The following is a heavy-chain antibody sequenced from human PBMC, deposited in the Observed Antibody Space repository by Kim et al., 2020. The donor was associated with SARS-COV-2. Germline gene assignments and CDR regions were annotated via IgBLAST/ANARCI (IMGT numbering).Heavy chain of an antibody. CDR3: AKEAARLYYYYYGMDV. D-gene: IGHD6-6*01. J-gene: IGHJ6*02. V-gene: IGHV3-9*01. Sequence: SVTGRFTISRDNAKNSLYLQMNSLRAEDTALYYCAKEAARLYYYYYGMDVWGQGTTVTVSS.